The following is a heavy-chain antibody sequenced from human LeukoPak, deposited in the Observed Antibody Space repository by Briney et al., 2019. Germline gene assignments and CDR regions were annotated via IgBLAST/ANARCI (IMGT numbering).Heavy chain of an antibody. D-gene: IGHD6-13*01. V-gene: IGHV1-2*02. Sequence: GASVKVSCKASGYTFTGYYMHWVRQAPGQGLEWMGWINPNSGGTNYAQKFQGRVTMTRDTSISTFYMELSRLRSDDTAVYFCARGLREPGDSSSWYWFDPWGQGTLVTVSS. CDR2: INPNSGGT. CDR3: ARGLREPGDSSSWYWFDP. CDR1: GYTFTGYY. J-gene: IGHJ5*02.